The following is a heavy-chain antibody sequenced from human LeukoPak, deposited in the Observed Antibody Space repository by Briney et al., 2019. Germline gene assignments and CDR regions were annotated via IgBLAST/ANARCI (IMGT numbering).Heavy chain of an antibody. J-gene: IGHJ4*02. CDR3: ARERTHYFDY. V-gene: IGHV4-59*01. CDR1: GGSMSSYY. Sequence: SETLSLTCTVAGGSMSSYYWSSIRQPAGKGLEWIGYIYYSGSTNYNPALKSRVSISVDTSKNQFSLKLSSVTAADTAVYYCARERTHYFDYWGQGTLVTVSS. CDR2: IYYSGST.